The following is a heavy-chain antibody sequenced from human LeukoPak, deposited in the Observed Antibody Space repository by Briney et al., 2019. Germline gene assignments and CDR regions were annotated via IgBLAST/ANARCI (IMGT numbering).Heavy chain of an antibody. D-gene: IGHD7-27*01. Sequence: KASETLSLTCTVSGGSISSYYWSWIRQPPGKGLEWIGYIYYSGSTNYNPSLKSRVTISVDTSKNQFSLKLSSVTAADTAVYYCARDIGTGDRNYYYYMDVWGKGTTVTVSS. J-gene: IGHJ6*03. CDR1: GGSISSYY. V-gene: IGHV4-59*01. CDR3: ARDIGTGDRNYYYYMDV. CDR2: IYYSGST.